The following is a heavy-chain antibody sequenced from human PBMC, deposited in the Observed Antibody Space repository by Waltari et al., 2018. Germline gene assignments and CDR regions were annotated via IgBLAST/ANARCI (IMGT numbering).Heavy chain of an antibody. D-gene: IGHD6-13*01. Sequence: QVQLVESGGGVVKPGRSLRLACAASGFSFRCFGMHWVRRAPGKGLEWVEIIWYDGSEKYYADSVKGRFTISRDNSKNTVDLQMNSLRAEDTAVYYCAVTTGGYDGMGVWGQGTTVTVSS. CDR1: GFSFRCFG. CDR2: IWYDGSEK. CDR3: AVTTGGYDGMGV. V-gene: IGHV3-33*01. J-gene: IGHJ6*02.